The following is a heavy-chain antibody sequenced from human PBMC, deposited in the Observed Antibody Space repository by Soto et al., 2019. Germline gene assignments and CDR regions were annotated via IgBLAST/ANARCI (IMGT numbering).Heavy chain of an antibody. V-gene: IGHV3-7*01. CDR3: ARESYYGSGSYYTLYYFDY. D-gene: IGHD3-10*01. CDR2: IKQDGSEK. CDR1: GFTFSSYW. Sequence: GGSLRLSCAASGFTFSSYWMSWVRQAPGKGLEWVANIKQDGSEKYYVDSVKGRFTISRDNAKNSLYLQMNSLRAEDTAVYYCARESYYGSGSYYTLYYFDYWGQGTLVTVSS. J-gene: IGHJ4*02.